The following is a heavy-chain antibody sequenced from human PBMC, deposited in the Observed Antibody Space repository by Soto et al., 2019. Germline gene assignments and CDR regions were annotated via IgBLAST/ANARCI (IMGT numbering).Heavy chain of an antibody. Sequence: ASVKVSCKASGYTFTGYYMHWVRQAPGQGLEWMGWINPNSGGTNYAQKFQGWVTMTRDKSISTAYMELSRLRSDETAVYYCARDGRGDFWSGYYGTYYYYYGMDVWGQGTTVTVSS. CDR2: INPNSGGT. CDR1: GYTFTGYY. V-gene: IGHV1-2*04. J-gene: IGHJ6*02. CDR3: ARDGRGDFWSGYYGTYYYYYGMDV. D-gene: IGHD3-3*01.